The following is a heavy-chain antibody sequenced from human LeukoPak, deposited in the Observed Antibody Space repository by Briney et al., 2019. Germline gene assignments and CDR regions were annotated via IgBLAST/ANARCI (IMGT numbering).Heavy chain of an antibody. Sequence: GGSLRLSCAASGFTFDDYTMHWVRQAPGKGLEWVSLISWDGVSTYYADSVKGRFTISRDNSKNSLYLQLNSLRTEDTAFYYCAKDGGSGATRPIDFWGQGTLVTVSS. CDR2: ISWDGVST. CDR1: GFTFDDYT. J-gene: IGHJ4*02. V-gene: IGHV3-43*01. CDR3: AKDGGSGATRPIDF. D-gene: IGHD1-26*01.